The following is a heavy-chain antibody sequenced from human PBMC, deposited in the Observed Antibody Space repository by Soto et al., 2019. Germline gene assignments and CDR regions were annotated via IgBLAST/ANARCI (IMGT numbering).Heavy chain of an antibody. V-gene: IGHV4-61*01. J-gene: IGHJ5*02. CDR2: IYYSGST. CDR3: ARDTDP. Sequence: SETLSLTCTVSGGSVSSGSYYWSWIRQPPGKGLEWIGYIYYSGSTNYNPSLKSRVTISVDTSKNQFSLKLSSVTAADTAVYYCARDTDPWGQGTLVTVSS. CDR1: GGSVSSGSYY.